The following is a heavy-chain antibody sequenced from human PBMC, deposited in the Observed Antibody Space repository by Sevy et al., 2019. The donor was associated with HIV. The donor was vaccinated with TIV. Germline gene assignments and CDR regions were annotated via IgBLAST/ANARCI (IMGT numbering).Heavy chain of an antibody. CDR1: GASISSYY. J-gene: IGHJ6*02. V-gene: IGHV4-59*01. Sequence: LSLTCTVSGASISSYYWSWIRQPPGKGLEWVGYIYYNGRTNYNPSLTSRVTISVDTSKNQFSLKLISVTAADTAVYYCARSLADYYYGMDVWGQGTTVTVSS. CDR3: ARSLADYYYGMDV. CDR2: IYYNGRT.